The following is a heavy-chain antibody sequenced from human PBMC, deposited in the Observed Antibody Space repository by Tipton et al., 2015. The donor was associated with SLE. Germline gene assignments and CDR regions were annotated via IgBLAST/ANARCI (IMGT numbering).Heavy chain of an antibody. CDR2: IYYTGTTT. J-gene: IGHJ5*02. CDR3: ARLHGYSYGLNWFDP. CDR1: RYSISSGHY. V-gene: IGHV4-38-2*01. Sequence: LRLSCVVSRYSISSGHYWGWVRQPPGKGLEWIGSIYYTGTTTYYNSFLKSRVTMSVDTSKNQFSLRLTSVIAADTAVYYCARLHGYSYGLNWFDPWGQGTLISVSS. D-gene: IGHD5-18*01.